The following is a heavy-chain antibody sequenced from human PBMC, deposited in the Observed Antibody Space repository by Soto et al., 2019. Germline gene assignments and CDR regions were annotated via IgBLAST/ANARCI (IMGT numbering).Heavy chain of an antibody. CDR3: ARDLSWGSNWYYYMDV. CDR2: ISSSSSVI. J-gene: IGHJ6*03. CDR1: GLILSDCA. V-gene: IGHV3-48*01. Sequence: GGSLRLSCPTSGLILSDCAMNWVRQAPGKGLEWVSYISSSSSVIDYADSVKGRFTVSRDNARNSLYLQTNSLSAEDTAVYYCARDLSWGSNWYYYMDVWGKGTTVTVSS. D-gene: IGHD7-27*01.